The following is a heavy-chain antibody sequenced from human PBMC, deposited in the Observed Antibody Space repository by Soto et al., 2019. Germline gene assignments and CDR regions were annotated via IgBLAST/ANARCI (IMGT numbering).Heavy chain of an antibody. Sequence: QVQLVQSGAEVKKPGSSVKVSCKASGGTFSSYTISWVRQAPGQGLEWMGRIIPILGIANYAQKFQGRVTITAEKPTSTAYMELSSLRSEDTAVFYCAREKGAYFPGVLDYCGQGPLVTVSS. J-gene: IGHJ4*02. CDR3: AREKGAYFPGVLDY. V-gene: IGHV1-69*02. D-gene: IGHD1-26*01. CDR2: IIPILGIA. CDR1: GGTFSSYT.